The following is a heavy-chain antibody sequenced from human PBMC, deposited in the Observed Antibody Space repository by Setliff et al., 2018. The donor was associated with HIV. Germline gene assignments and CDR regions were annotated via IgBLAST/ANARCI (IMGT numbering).Heavy chain of an antibody. V-gene: IGHV4-59*01. CDR3: ARWAPLRYFDY. CDR2: IYYTGST. CDR1: GGSISSYY. J-gene: IGHJ4*02. Sequence: PSETLSLTCTVSGGSISSYYWSWIRQPPGKGLEWIGYIYYTGSTNYNPSLKSRVSISVDTSKNQFSLNLSSVTAADTAVYYCARWAPLRYFDYWGQGTLVTVSS.